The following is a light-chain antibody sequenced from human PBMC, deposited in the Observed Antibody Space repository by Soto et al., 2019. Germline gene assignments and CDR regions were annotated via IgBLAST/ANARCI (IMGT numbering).Light chain of an antibody. J-gene: IGKJ1*01. CDR3: QQTAHSPLT. CDR2: DAS. V-gene: IGKV3-20*01. Sequence: EILLTQSPGTLSLSPGERATLSCRASQSVTNNYVAWYQQKPGQAPRLLIHDASSRATGIPDRFSGGGSGTDFTLTISRLEPEDFAVYFCQQTAHSPLTFGQGTRVDIK. CDR1: QSVTNNY.